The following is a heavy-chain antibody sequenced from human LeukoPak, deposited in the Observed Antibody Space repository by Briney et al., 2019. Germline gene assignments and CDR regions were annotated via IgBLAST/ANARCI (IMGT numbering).Heavy chain of an antibody. V-gene: IGHV1-2*02. Sequence: ASVKVSCKASGYTFTGYYMHWVRQAPGQGLKWMGWITPNSGGTNYAQKFQGRVTMTRDTSISTAYMELSRLRSDDTAVYYCARDLDYYDSREYYFDYWGQGTLVTVSS. CDR2: ITPNSGGT. J-gene: IGHJ4*02. CDR1: GYTFTGYY. CDR3: ARDLDYYDSREYYFDY. D-gene: IGHD3-22*01.